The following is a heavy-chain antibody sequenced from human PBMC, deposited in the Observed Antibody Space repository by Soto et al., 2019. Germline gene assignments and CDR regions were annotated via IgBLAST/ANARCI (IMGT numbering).Heavy chain of an antibody. J-gene: IGHJ3*02. CDR2: IYWDDDK. CDR1: GFSLSTSGVG. CDR3: AHRRILAVAGLIHDSCDI. Sequence: QITLKESGPTLVKPTQTLTLTCTFSGFSLSTSGVGVGWIRQPPGKALEWLALIYWDDDKRYSPSLKSRHTITKDSSKNQVVRTTTKIDPMDTATYYCAHRRILAVAGLIHDSCDIWCQGTMVAVSS. V-gene: IGHV2-5*02. D-gene: IGHD6-19*01.